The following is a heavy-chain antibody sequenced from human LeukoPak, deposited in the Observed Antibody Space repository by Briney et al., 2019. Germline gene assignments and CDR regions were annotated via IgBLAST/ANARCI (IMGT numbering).Heavy chain of an antibody. D-gene: IGHD3-10*01. J-gene: IGHJ3*02. CDR2: IYYSGST. V-gene: IGHV4-34*09. Sequence: KPSETLSLTCAAYGGSFSGYYWSWIRQPPGKGLEWIGYIYYSGSTYSNPSLKSRLTMSVDISKNQFSLKLSSVTAADTAVYYCARGVKGLRGAFDIWGQGTMVTVSS. CDR1: GGSFSGYY. CDR3: ARGVKGLRGAFDI.